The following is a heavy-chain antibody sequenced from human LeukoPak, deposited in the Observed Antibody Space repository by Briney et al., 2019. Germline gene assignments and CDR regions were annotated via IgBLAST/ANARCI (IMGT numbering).Heavy chain of an antibody. Sequence: GASVKVSCKASGYTFTGYYMHWVRQAPGQGLEWMGWINPNSGGTNYAQKFQGRVTMTRDTSISTAYMELSRLRSDDTAVYYCARWGRISIAARPGDYWGQGTLVTVSS. CDR3: ARWGRISIAARPGDY. D-gene: IGHD6-6*01. CDR1: GYTFTGYY. V-gene: IGHV1-2*02. J-gene: IGHJ4*02. CDR2: INPNSGGT.